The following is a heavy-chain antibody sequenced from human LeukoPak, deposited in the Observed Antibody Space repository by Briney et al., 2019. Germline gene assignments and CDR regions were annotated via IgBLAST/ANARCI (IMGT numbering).Heavy chain of an antibody. CDR3: TRRDDDTSTGLMAFDI. CDR2: IRSKANSYAT. D-gene: IGHD3-16*01. V-gene: IGHV3-73*01. CDR1: GFTFSGSA. J-gene: IGHJ3*02. Sequence: GGSRRLSCAAYGFTFSGSAMHWVRQASGKGLEWVGRIRSKANSYATAYAASVKGRFTISRDDSKNTAYLQMNSLKTEDTAMYYCTRRDDDTSTGLMAFDIWGQGTMVTVSS.